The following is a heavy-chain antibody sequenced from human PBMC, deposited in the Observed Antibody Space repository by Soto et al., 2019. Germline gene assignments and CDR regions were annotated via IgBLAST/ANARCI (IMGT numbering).Heavy chain of an antibody. CDR3: ARGPYYSNSWYRVTDFMDV. J-gene: IGHJ6*03. Sequence: PSETLSLTCAVYGGSFSGYYWSWIRQPPGKGLEWIGEINHSGSTNYNPSLKSRVTISVDTSKNQFSLKLSSVTAADTAVYYCARGPYYSNSWYRVTDFMDVWGKGTTVTVS. CDR1: GGSFSGYY. V-gene: IGHV4-34*01. D-gene: IGHD6-13*01. CDR2: INHSGST.